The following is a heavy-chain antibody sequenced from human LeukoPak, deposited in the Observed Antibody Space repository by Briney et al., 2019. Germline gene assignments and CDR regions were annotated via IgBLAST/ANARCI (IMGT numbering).Heavy chain of an antibody. CDR3: AKDPKYSSGWLHNWFDP. CDR2: INSDGSST. Sequence: GGSLRLSCAASGFTFSSYWMHWVRQAPGKGLVWVSRINSDGSSTSYADSVKGRFTISRDNAKNTLYLQMNSLRAEDTAVYYCAKDPKYSSGWLHNWFDPWGQGTLVTVSS. D-gene: IGHD6-19*01. V-gene: IGHV3-74*01. CDR1: GFTFSSYW. J-gene: IGHJ5*02.